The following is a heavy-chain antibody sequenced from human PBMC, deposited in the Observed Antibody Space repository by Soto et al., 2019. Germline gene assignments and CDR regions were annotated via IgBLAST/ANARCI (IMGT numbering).Heavy chain of an antibody. J-gene: IGHJ6*02. CDR2: MNPNSGNT. CDR3: ARRGYSSSWYYYYYYGMDV. CDR1: GYTFTSYD. V-gene: IGHV1-8*01. Sequence: ASVKVSCKASGYTFTSYDIKWVRQATGQGLEWMGWMNPNSGNTGYAQKFQGRVTMTRNTSISTAYMELSSLRSEDTAVYYCARRGYSSSWYYYYYYGMDVWGQGTTVTVSS. D-gene: IGHD6-13*01.